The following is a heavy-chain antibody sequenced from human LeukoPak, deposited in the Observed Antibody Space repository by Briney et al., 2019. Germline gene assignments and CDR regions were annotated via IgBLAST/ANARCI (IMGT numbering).Heavy chain of an antibody. CDR2: INHSGST. CDR1: GGSFSGYY. Sequence: SETLSLTCAVYGGSFSGYYWSWIRQPPGKGLERIGEINHSGSTNYNPSLKSRVTISVDTSKNQFSLKLSSVTAADTAVYYCARGPHPVVVVAATLFDYWGQGTLVTVSS. J-gene: IGHJ4*02. V-gene: IGHV4-34*01. D-gene: IGHD2-15*01. CDR3: ARGPHPVVVVAATLFDY.